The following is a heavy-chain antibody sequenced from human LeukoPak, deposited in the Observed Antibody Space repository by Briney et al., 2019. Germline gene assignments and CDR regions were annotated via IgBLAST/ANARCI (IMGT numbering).Heavy chain of an antibody. CDR1: GFTFSSYA. Sequence: GGSLRLSCAASGFTFSSYAMSWVRQAPGKGLEWVSAISGSGGSTYYADSVKGRFTISRDNSKNTLYLQMNSLRAEDTAVYYCAKPPYSGSYYVDGYFDYWGQGTLVTVS. V-gene: IGHV3-23*01. D-gene: IGHD1-26*01. J-gene: IGHJ4*02. CDR3: AKPPYSGSYYVDGYFDY. CDR2: ISGSGGST.